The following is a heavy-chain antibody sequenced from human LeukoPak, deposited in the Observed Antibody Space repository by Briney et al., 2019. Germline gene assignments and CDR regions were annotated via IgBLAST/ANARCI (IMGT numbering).Heavy chain of an antibody. V-gene: IGHV1-2*02. Sequence: GASVKVSCKASGYTFTGYYMHWVRQAPGQGLEWMGWINPNSGGTNYAQKFQGRVTMTRDTSISTAYMELSRLRSDDTAVYYCARELLDYYDSSGYASDAFDIWGQGTTVTVSS. CDR3: ARELLDYYDSSGYASDAFDI. J-gene: IGHJ3*02. CDR2: INPNSGGT. D-gene: IGHD3-22*01. CDR1: GYTFTGYY.